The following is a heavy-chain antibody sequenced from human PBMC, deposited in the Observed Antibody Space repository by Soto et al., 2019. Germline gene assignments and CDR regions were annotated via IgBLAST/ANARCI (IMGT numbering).Heavy chain of an antibody. CDR3: ARLAEYSSSSGLWLDYGMDV. J-gene: IGHJ6*02. V-gene: IGHV4-59*01. CDR1: GGSISSYY. Sequence: QVQLQESGPGLVKPSETLSLTCTVSGGSISSYYWSWIRQPPGKGLEWIGYIYYSGSTNYNPSLMSRVTISVDTSKNQFSLKLSSVTAADTAVYYCARLAEYSSSSGLWLDYGMDVWGQGTTVTVCS. CDR2: IYYSGST. D-gene: IGHD6-6*01.